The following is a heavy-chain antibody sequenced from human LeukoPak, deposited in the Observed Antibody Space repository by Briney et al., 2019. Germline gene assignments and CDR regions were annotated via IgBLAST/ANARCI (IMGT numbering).Heavy chain of an antibody. CDR3: VPHYFDTNGYYYGY. V-gene: IGHV3-74*01. Sequence: GGSLRLSCVASGFTFSRYWMHWVRQAPGKGLVWVPRVSPDGRSTSYVDSVKGRFTISRDNAKNTLYLQMDSLRAEDTAVYYCVPHYFDTNGYYYGYWGQGTPVSVSS. D-gene: IGHD3-22*01. J-gene: IGHJ4*02. CDR2: VSPDGRST. CDR1: GFTFSRYW.